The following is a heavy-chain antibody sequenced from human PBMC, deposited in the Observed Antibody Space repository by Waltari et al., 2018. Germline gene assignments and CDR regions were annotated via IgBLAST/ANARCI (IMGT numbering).Heavy chain of an antibody. CDR3: ARDRGYCGGDCHLGFDY. V-gene: IGHV3-21*01. Sequence: EVQLVESGGGLVKPGGSLRLSCAASGFTFSSYSMNWVRQAPGKGLEWVSSISSSSYIYYADSVKGRFTISRDNAKNSLYLQMNSLRAEDTAVYYCARDRGYCGGDCHLGFDYWGQGTLVTVSS. J-gene: IGHJ4*02. CDR1: GFTFSSYS. D-gene: IGHD2-21*01. CDR2: ISSSSYI.